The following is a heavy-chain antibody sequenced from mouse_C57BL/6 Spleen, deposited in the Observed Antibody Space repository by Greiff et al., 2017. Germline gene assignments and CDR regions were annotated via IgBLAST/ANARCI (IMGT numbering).Heavy chain of an antibody. CDR3: ARGGVYDGYSSWFAY. V-gene: IGHV1-82*01. Sequence: VKLMESGPELVKPGASVKISCKASGYAFSSSWMNWVKQRPGKGLEWIGRIYPGDGDTNYNGKFKGKATLTADKSSSTAYMQLSSLTSEDSAVYFGARGGVYDGYSSWFAYWGQGTLVTVSA. CDR1: GYAFSSSW. J-gene: IGHJ3*01. CDR2: IYPGDGDT. D-gene: IGHD2-3*01.